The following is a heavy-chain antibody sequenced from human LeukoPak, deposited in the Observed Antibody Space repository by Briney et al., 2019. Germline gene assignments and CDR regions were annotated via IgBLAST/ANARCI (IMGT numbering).Heavy chain of an antibody. Sequence: SETLSLTCAVYGGSFSGYYWSWIRQPPGKGLEWIGEINHSGSTNYNPSLKSRVTISVDPSRNQFSLKLNSVTAADTAVYYCAKSNGYGLVDIWGQGTMVTVSS. CDR3: AKSNGYGLVDI. CDR1: GGSFSGYY. D-gene: IGHD3-10*01. CDR2: INHSGST. J-gene: IGHJ3*02. V-gene: IGHV4-34*01.